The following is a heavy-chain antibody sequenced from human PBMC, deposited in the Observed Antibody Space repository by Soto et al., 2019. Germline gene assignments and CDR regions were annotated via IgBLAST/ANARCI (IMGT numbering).Heavy chain of an antibody. V-gene: IGHV3-23*01. J-gene: IGHJ4*02. CDR2: ISGSGGST. Sequence: GGSLRLSCAASGFTFSSYAMSWVRQAPGKGLEWVSAISGSGGSTYYADSVKGRFTISRDNSKNTLYLQMNSLRAEDTAVYYCAKDRAATSENLPEPFDYWGQGTLVTVSS. D-gene: IGHD2-15*01. CDR1: GFTFSSYA. CDR3: AKDRAATSENLPEPFDY.